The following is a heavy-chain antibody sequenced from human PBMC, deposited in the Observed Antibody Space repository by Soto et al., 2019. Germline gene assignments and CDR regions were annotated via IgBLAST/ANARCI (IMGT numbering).Heavy chain of an antibody. V-gene: IGHV3-30*03. J-gene: IGHJ6*02. Sequence: QPGGSLRLSCAASGFTFNSYGMHWVRQGPGNGLEWVAFISYDSTKTYYADSVKGRFTISRDNSNGALYVQMNSLTGEDTAVYYCARTRSAWSDFHYYSLDVWGQGTTVTVSS. CDR2: ISYDSTKT. CDR3: ARTRSAWSDFHYYSLDV. D-gene: IGHD1-26*01. CDR1: GFTFNSYG.